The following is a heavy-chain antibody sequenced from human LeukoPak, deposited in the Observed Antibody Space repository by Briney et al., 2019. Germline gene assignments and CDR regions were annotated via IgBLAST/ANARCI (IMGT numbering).Heavy chain of an antibody. D-gene: IGHD6-19*01. CDR1: GFTFSSYA. CDR3: AKGSSSGWPYYFDY. V-gene: IGHV3-23*01. J-gene: IGHJ4*02. CDR2: ITGGGGST. Sequence: QPGGSLRLSCAASGFTFSSYAMSWVRQAPEKGLEWVSAITGGGGSTYYADSVKGRVTISRDNSKNTLYLQMNSLRADDTAVYYCAKGSSSGWPYYFDYWGQGTLVTVSS.